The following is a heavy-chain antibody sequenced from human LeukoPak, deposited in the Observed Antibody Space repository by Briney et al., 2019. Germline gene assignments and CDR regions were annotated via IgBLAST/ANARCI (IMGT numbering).Heavy chain of an antibody. J-gene: IGHJ6*04. D-gene: IGHD2-15*01. CDR2: MKPNSGKT. Sequence: ASVRVSCEASRYTFTSYVIYWVRQTPGQGLEWVGWMKPNSGKTASAQKLRGRDTLTRNTSISTAYMYLRRVRYENTAVYNCARGRVDYEMDVWGKGTAVTVSS. CDR1: RYTFTSYV. CDR3: ARGRVDYEMDV. V-gene: IGHV1-8*01.